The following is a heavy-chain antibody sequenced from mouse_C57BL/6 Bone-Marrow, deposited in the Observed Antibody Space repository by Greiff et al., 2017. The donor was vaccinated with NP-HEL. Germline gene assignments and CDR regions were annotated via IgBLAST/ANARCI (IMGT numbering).Heavy chain of an antibody. V-gene: IGHV7-3*01. CDR1: GFTFTDYY. Sequence: EVQLVESGGGLVQPGGSLSLSCAASGFTFTDYYMSWVRQPPGKALEWLGFIRNKANGYTTEYSASVKGRFTISRDNSQSILYLQMNALRAEDSATYYCARYAGLRQYFDVWGTGTTVTVSS. CDR2: IRNKANGYTT. J-gene: IGHJ1*03. CDR3: ARYAGLRQYFDV. D-gene: IGHD2-4*01.